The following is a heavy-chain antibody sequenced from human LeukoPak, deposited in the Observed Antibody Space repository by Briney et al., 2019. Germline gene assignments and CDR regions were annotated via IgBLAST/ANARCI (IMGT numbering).Heavy chain of an antibody. CDR3: AKDPNGDYVGAFDFQR. D-gene: IGHD4-17*01. CDR2: IYSGGST. Sequence: GGSLRLSCVASGFTVSSNYMSWVRQAPGKGLEWVSVIYSGGSTYYADSVQGRFTMSRDNSKNTLYLQMNSLRAEDTAVYYCAKDPNGDYVGAFDFQRWGQGTQVTVSS. V-gene: IGHV3-53*01. CDR1: GFTVSSNY. J-gene: IGHJ1*01.